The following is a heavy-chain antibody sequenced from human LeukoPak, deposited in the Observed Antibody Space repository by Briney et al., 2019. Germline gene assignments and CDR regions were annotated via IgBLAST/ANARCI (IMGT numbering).Heavy chain of an antibody. J-gene: IGHJ4*02. V-gene: IGHV3-30-3*01. D-gene: IGHD3-3*01. Sequence: PGRSLRLSCAASGFTFSGYAMHWVRQAPGKGLEWVSVISYDGSNKYYADSVKGRFTISRDNSKNTLYLQMNSLRAEDTAVYYCARDRYRITIFGVAPTVLDYWGEGKLVTVSS. CDR3: ARDRYRITIFGVAPTVLDY. CDR1: GFTFSGYA. CDR2: ISYDGSNK.